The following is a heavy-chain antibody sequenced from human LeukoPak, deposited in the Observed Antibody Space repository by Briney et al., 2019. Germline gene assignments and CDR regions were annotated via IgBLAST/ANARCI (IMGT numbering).Heavy chain of an antibody. J-gene: IGHJ4*02. Sequence: SETLSLTCSVSQYSIGAGFYWGWIRQPPGKGLEWIASIHNSGGINYNPSLQRRVTLAMDASRNQFSLKLTSVTAADTAVYYCARVGVDCSGGSCYFGDYWGQGTLVTVSS. V-gene: IGHV4-38-2*02. CDR3: ARVGVDCSGGSCYFGDY. CDR2: IHNSGGI. CDR1: QYSIGAGFY. D-gene: IGHD2-15*01.